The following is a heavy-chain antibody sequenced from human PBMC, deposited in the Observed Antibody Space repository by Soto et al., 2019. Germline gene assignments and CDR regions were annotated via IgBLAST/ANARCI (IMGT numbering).Heavy chain of an antibody. Sequence: GASVKVSCKASGFTFRNSAVQWVRQARGQRLEWIGWIVVGSGNTIYAQNFQERVTMTRDLSTSTTYMELSSLRFEDTAAYYCAAVATPHLGFYSGMDVWGQGTTVTVSS. CDR1: GFTFRNSA. CDR3: AAVATPHLGFYSGMDV. V-gene: IGHV1-58*01. J-gene: IGHJ6*02. CDR2: IVVGSGNT. D-gene: IGHD2-15*01.